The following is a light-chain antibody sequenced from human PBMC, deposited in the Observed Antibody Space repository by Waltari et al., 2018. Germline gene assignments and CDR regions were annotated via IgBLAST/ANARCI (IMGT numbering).Light chain of an antibody. V-gene: IGKV3-20*01. CDR2: DAS. Sequence: EIVLMQSPGTLSLSPGDRATLSCRASQSVRSSYLAWYQQKPGQAPRLLIFDASNRATGIPDRFSGSGSGTDFTLTISRLEPEDFAVYFCQQYSYSPNTFGQGTKLEI. CDR3: QQYSYSPNT. J-gene: IGKJ2*01. CDR1: QSVRSSY.